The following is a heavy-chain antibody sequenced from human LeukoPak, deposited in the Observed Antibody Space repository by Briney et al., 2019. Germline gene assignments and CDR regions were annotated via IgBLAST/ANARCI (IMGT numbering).Heavy chain of an antibody. D-gene: IGHD2-21*01. CDR1: GGTFSSYT. CDR3: ARVPPRYCGGDC. Sequence: SVKVPCKASGGTFSSYTISWVRQAPGQGLEWMGRIIPILGIANYAQKFQGRVTITADKSTSTAYMELSSLRSEDTAVYYCARVPPRYCGGDCWGQGTLVTVSS. V-gene: IGHV1-69*02. J-gene: IGHJ4*02. CDR2: IIPILGIA.